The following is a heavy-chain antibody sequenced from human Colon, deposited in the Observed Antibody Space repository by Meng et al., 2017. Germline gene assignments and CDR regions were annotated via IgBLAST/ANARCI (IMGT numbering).Heavy chain of an antibody. CDR2: IYYGGSA. J-gene: IGHJ4*02. V-gene: IGHV4-31*03. CDR3: ARGLKGSLEF. D-gene: IGHD3-10*01. CDR1: GDSITRGGYH. Sequence: QVQLQGSGPGLVTPSQTLSLLCSVSGDSITRGGYHWSWVRQRPGRGLEWVGHIYYGGSAFYNPALRSRLTMSTDRSANQFSLRVTSVTAADTAIYFCARGLKGSLEFWGQGALVTVSS.